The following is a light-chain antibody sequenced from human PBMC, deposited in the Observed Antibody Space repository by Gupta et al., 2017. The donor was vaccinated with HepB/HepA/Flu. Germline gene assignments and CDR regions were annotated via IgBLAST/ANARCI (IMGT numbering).Light chain of an antibody. CDR1: SSDVGSYNL. J-gene: IGLJ1*01. Sequence: GSSREPISSAQPGTSSDVGSYNLVSWYQQHPGKSPKLMLYEVSKRPSGVSNRFSGSKSGNTASLTISGLQAEDEADYYCCSYAGSAYVFGTGTKVTVL. V-gene: IGLV2-23*02. CDR3: CSYAGSAYV. CDR2: EVS.